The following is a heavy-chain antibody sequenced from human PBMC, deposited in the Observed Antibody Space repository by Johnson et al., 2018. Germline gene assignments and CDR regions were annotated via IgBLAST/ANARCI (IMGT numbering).Heavy chain of an antibody. CDR2: VNPSGGST. CDR1: GYTFTDYH. J-gene: IGHJ6*02. D-gene: IGHD3-22*01. CDR3: AKASHSRKWDHYGLDV. Sequence: QVQLVESGAEVKKPGASVKVSCKSSGYTFTDYHVHWVRQAPGEGLEWMGIVNPSGGSTTYSQKFQGRGIVTWDTSTSTVYMEMNSLRPDDTAVYYCAKASHSRKWDHYGLDVWGHGTTVTVSS. V-gene: IGHV1-46*01.